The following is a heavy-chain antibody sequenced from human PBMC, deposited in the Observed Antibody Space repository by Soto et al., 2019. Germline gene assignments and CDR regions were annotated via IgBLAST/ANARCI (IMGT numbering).Heavy chain of an antibody. CDR2: ISAYNGNT. J-gene: IGHJ4*02. D-gene: IGHD2-15*01. CDR3: ARGYCSGGSCYPTDFDY. Sequence: QVQLVQSGAEVKKPGASVKVSCKASGYTFTSYGISWVRQAPGQGLEWMGWISAYNGNTNYAQKLQGRVTMTPDTSTSKAYMELRSLRSDDTAVYYCARGYCSGGSCYPTDFDYWGQGNLVNVSS. CDR1: GYTFTSYG. V-gene: IGHV1-18*01.